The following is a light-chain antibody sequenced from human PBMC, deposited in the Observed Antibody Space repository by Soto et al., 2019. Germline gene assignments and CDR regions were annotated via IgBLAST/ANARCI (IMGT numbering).Light chain of an antibody. V-gene: IGLV2-14*01. Sequence: QSVLTQPASVSGSPGQSITISCTGTSSDVGGYNYVSWYQQHPGNAPKLMIYEVSNRPSGVSNRFSGSKSGNTASLTISGLQAEDEADHYCSSYTSSSTLYVFGTGTKVTVL. CDR2: EVS. CDR3: SSYTSSSTLYV. CDR1: SSDVGGYNY. J-gene: IGLJ1*01.